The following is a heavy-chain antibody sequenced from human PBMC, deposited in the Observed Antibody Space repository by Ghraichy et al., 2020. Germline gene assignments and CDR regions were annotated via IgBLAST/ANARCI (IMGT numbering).Heavy chain of an antibody. CDR3: ARLVGWSSSSCRYNWFDP. J-gene: IGHJ5*02. CDR1: GYTFSSYW. D-gene: IGHD2-2*01. CDR2: IFPGDSDI. Sequence: GESLNISCKGSGYTFSSYWIGWVRQMPGKGLEYMGIIFPGDSDIRYSPSFQGQVTISADKSISTAYLQWSSLKASDTAMYYCARLVGWSSSSCRYNWFDPWGQGTLVTVSS. V-gene: IGHV5-51*01.